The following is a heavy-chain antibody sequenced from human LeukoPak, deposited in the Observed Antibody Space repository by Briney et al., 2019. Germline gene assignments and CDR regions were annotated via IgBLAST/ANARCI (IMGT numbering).Heavy chain of an antibody. J-gene: IGHJ4*02. CDR3: ARDRGGGVYYFDY. D-gene: IGHD6-13*01. Sequence: GGSLRLSCAASGFTFSSYSMNWVRQAPGKGLEWVSSISSSSSSIYYADSVKGRFTISRDNAKNSLYLQMNSLRAEDTAVYYCARDRGGGVYYFDYWGQGTLVTVSS. CDR2: ISSSSSSI. CDR1: GFTFSSYS. V-gene: IGHV3-21*01.